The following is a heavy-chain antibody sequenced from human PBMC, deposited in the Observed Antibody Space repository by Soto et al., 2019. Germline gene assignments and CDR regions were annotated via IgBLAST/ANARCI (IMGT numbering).Heavy chain of an antibody. CDR3: ASQREGPGGVYYFDY. V-gene: IGHV3-33*01. Sequence: GGSLRLSCAASGFTFSSYGMHWVRQAPGKGLEWVAVIWYDGSNKYYADSVKGRFTISRDNSKNTLYLQMNSLRAEDTAVYYCASQREGPGGVYYFDYWGQGTLVTVSS. D-gene: IGHD3-16*01. J-gene: IGHJ4*02. CDR1: GFTFSSYG. CDR2: IWYDGSNK.